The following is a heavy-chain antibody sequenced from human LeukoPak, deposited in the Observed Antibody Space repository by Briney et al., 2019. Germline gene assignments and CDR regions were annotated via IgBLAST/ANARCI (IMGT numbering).Heavy chain of an antibody. V-gene: IGHV3-21*01. CDR1: GFTFSSYS. D-gene: IGHD3-9*01. J-gene: IGHJ4*02. CDR2: ISSSSSYI. CDR3: ARGPILRYFDWLPRVR. Sequence: GGSLRLSCAASGFTFSSYSMNWVRQAPGKGLEWVSSISSSSSYIYYADSVKGRFTISRDNAKNSLYLQMNSLRAEDTAVYYCARGPILRYFDWLPRVRWGQGTLVTVSS.